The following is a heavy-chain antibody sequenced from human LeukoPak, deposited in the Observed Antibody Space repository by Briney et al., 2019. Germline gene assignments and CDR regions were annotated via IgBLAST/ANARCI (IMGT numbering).Heavy chain of an antibody. CDR3: ASVVVVNPFDY. V-gene: IGHV3-9*01. J-gene: IGHJ4*02. CDR1: GFTFDDYA. D-gene: IGHD2-15*01. Sequence: GRSLRLSCAASGFTFDDYAMHWVRQAPGKGLEWVSGISWNSGSIGYADSVKGRFTISRDNSKNTLYLQMNSLRAEDTAVYYCASVVVVNPFDYWGQGTLVTVSS. CDR2: ISWNSGSI.